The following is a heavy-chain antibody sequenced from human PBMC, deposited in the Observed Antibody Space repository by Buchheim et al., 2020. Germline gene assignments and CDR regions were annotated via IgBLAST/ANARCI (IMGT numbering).Heavy chain of an antibody. CDR3: ARKMATIGYYYYYGMDV. D-gene: IGHD5-24*01. V-gene: IGHV3-21*01. J-gene: IGHJ6*02. CDR1: GFTFSSYS. CDR2: ISSSSSYI. Sequence: EVQLVESGGGLVKPGGSLRLSCAASGFTFSSYSMNWVRQAPGKGLEWVSSISSSSSYIYYADSVKGRCTIARDNAKNSLYLQMNSLRAEDTAVYYCARKMATIGYYYYYGMDVWGQGTT.